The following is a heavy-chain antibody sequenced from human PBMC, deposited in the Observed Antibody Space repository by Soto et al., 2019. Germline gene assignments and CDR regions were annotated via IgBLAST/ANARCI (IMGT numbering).Heavy chain of an antibody. J-gene: IGHJ5*02. Sequence: EVQLLESGGGLVQPGGSLRLSCAASGFTYSGYAMSWVRQAPGRGLEWVSSISASGGNTYYADSVKGRFTISRDNSKNTLYLQMNSLSVEDTAIYYCAKDRSSAGTTVRFDPWGQGTLVTVSS. V-gene: IGHV3-23*01. CDR3: AKDRSSAGTTVRFDP. CDR1: GFTYSGYA. D-gene: IGHD1-1*01. CDR2: ISASGGNT.